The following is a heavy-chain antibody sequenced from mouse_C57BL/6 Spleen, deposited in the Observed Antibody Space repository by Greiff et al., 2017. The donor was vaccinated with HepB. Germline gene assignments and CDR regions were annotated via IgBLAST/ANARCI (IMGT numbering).Heavy chain of an antibody. J-gene: IGHJ1*03. CDR1: GYTFTDYY. CDR2: IYPGSGNT. D-gene: IGHD2-4*01. Sequence: VQLQQSGAELVRPGASVKLSCKASGYTFTDYYINWVKQRPGQGLEWIARIYPGSGNTYYNEKFKGKATLTAEKSSSTAYMQLSSLTSEDSAVYFCAGLRRREYFDVWGTGTTVTVSS. V-gene: IGHV1-76*01. CDR3: AGLRRREYFDV.